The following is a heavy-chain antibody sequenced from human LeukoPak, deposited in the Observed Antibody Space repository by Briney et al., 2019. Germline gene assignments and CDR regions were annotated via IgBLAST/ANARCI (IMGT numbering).Heavy chain of an antibody. CDR3: TRDRGGDCPFDY. J-gene: IGHJ4*02. CDR1: GFTFSTYS. D-gene: IGHD2-21*02. CDR2: IRIKAYGGTT. V-gene: IGHV3-49*04. Sequence: GGSLRLSCAASGFTFSTYSMHWVRQAPGKGLEWVGFIRIKAYGGTTEYAASVKGRFTISRDDSKSIAYLQMNSLKTEDTAVYHCTRDRGGDCPFDYWGQGTLVTVSS.